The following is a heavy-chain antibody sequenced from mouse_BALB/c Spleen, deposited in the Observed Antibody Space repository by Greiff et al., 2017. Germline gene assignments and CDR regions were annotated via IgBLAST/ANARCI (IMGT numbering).Heavy chain of an antibody. J-gene: IGHJ4*01. CDR2: IWTGGGT. CDR1: GFSLTSYD. Sequence: QVQLQQSGPGLVAPSQSLSITCTVSGFSLTSYDISWIRQPPGKGLEWLGVIWTGGGTNYNSAFMSRLSISKDNSKSQVFLKMNSLQTDDTAIYYCVRDLLDYYAMDYWGQGTSVTVSS. CDR3: VRDLLDYYAMDY. V-gene: IGHV2-9-2*01.